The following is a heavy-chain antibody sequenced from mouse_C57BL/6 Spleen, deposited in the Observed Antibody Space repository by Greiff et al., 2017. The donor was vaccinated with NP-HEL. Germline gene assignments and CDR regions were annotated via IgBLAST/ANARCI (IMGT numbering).Heavy chain of an antibody. Sequence: VQLQQPGAELVKPGASVKLSCKASGYTFTSYWMHWVKQRPGQGLEWIGMIHPNSGSTNYNEKFKSKATLTVDKSSSTAYMQLSSLTSEDSAVYYCARGLYDGYSWFAYWGQGTLVTVSA. V-gene: IGHV1-64*01. CDR3: ARGLYDGYSWFAY. D-gene: IGHD2-3*01. CDR2: IHPNSGST. J-gene: IGHJ3*01. CDR1: GYTFTSYW.